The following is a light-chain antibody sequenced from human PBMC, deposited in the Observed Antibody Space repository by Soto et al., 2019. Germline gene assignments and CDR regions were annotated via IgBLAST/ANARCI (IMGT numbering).Light chain of an antibody. V-gene: IGKV3-20*01. CDR1: QSVSNNY. CDR3: QQSGSSPPYT. CDR2: GSS. J-gene: IGKJ2*01. Sequence: EVVLTQSPGTLSFSPGERASLSCRASQSVSNNYLAWYQQKTGQSPKLLIFGSSDRATGIPDRFSGSGSGTDFTLTISRLEPEDFAVYYCQQSGSSPPYTFGQGTKLEIK.